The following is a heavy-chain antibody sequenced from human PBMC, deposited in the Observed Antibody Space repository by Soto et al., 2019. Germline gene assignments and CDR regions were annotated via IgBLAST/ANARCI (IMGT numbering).Heavy chain of an antibody. CDR2: ISSSSSYI. J-gene: IGHJ6*03. D-gene: IGHD2-15*01. CDR3: ARDGAGYCSGGSCYGAPAMDYYMDV. V-gene: IGHV3-21*01. CDR1: GFTFSSYS. Sequence: GGSLRLSCAASGFTFSSYSMNWVRQAPGKGLEWVSSISSSSSYIYYADSVKGRFTISRDNAKNSLYLQMNSLRAEDTAVYYCARDGAGYCSGGSCYGAPAMDYYMDVWGKGTTVTVSS.